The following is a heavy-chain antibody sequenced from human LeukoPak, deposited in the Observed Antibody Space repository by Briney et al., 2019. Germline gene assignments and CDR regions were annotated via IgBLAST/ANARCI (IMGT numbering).Heavy chain of an antibody. CDR3: ARGDDYYGSGSYFDY. J-gene: IGHJ4*02. CDR2: IWYDGSNK. Sequence: GSLRLSCAASGIIFRNYGLHWVRQAPGKGLECVAIIWYDGSNKYYEDSVKGRFTISSDNAKNSLYLQMNSLRAEHTAVYYCARGDDYYGSGSYFDYWGQRTLVTVSS. V-gene: IGHV3-33*01. D-gene: IGHD3-10*01. CDR1: GIIFRNYG.